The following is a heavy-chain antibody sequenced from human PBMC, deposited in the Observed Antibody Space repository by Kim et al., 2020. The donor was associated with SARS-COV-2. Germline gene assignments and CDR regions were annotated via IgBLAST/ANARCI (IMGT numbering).Heavy chain of an antibody. CDR1: GFTFSSYW. D-gene: IGHD3-10*01. Sequence: GGSLRLSCAASGFTFSSYWMSWVRQAPGKGLEWVANIKQDGSEKYYVDSVKGRFTISRDNAKNSLYLQMNSLRAEDTAVYYCARDLRDYYGSGSYYIPMVWYFDLWGRGTLVTVSS. J-gene: IGHJ2*01. CDR3: ARDLRDYYGSGSYYIPMVWYFDL. CDR2: IKQDGSEK. V-gene: IGHV3-7*01.